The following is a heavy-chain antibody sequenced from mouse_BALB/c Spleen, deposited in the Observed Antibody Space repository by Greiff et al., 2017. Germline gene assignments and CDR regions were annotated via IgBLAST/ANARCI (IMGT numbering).Heavy chain of an antibody. J-gene: IGHJ4*01. Sequence: EVKLQESGPGLVKPSQSLSLTCTVTGYSITSDYAWNWIRQFPGNKLEWMGYISYSGSTSYNPSLKSRISITRDTSKNQFFLQLNSVTTEDTATYYCARVRYGNYLYAMDYWGQGTSVTVSS. CDR2: ISYSGST. D-gene: IGHD2-10*02. V-gene: IGHV3-2*02. CDR3: ARVRYGNYLYAMDY. CDR1: GYSITSDYA.